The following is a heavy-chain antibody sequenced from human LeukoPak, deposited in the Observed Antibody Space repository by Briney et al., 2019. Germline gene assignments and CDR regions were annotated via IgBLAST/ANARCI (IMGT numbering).Heavy chain of an antibody. CDR3: ARERQDTIVHSGAFDI. Sequence: GGSLRLSCAASGFTFSSYWMHWVRQAPGKGLEWVAVIASDGSHTFYVESVKGRFTISRDNSKNTLYLQMNSLRAEDTAVYFCARERQDTIVHSGAFDIWGQGTIVTVSS. V-gene: IGHV3-30-3*01. CDR2: IASDGSHT. D-gene: IGHD3-10*01. CDR1: GFTFSSYW. J-gene: IGHJ3*02.